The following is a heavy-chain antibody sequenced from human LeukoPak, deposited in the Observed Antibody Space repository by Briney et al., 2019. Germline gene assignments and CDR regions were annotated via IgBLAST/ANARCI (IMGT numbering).Heavy chain of an antibody. CDR1: GYSFTSYW. J-gene: IGHJ3*02. CDR2: IDPSDSYT. Sequence: GESLKISCKGSGYSFTSYWISWVRQMPGKGLEWMGRIDPSDSYTNYSPSFQGHVTISADKSISTAYLQWGSLKASDTAMYYCARPRGPYEAFDIWGQGTMVTVSS. D-gene: IGHD3-10*01. CDR3: ARPRGPYEAFDI. V-gene: IGHV5-10-1*01.